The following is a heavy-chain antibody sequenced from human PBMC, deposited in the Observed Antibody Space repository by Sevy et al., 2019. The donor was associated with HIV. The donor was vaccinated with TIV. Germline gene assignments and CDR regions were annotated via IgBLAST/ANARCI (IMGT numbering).Heavy chain of an antibody. J-gene: IGHJ3*01. CDR2: IGTLLDT. CDR3: ARACTAAGYKSGPIDAFDV. Sequence: GGSLRLSCAASGFTFSTYDMHWVRQVAGEGLEWVSGIGTLLDTYYAASVKGRVFISRDNAKNSLFLQMNSLRAGDTAIYYCARACTAAGYKSGPIDAFDVWVQGTVVTVSS. D-gene: IGHD6-13*01. V-gene: IGHV3-13*01. CDR1: GFTFSTYD.